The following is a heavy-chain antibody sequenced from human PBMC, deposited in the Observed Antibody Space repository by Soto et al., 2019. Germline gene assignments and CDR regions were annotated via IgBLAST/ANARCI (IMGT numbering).Heavy chain of an antibody. CDR2: ISSSSSYI. D-gene: IGHD5-12*01. Sequence: GGSLRLSCAASGFTFSSYSMNWVRQAPGKGLEWVSSISSSSSYIYYADSVKGRFTISRDNAKNSLYLQMNSLRAEDTAVYYCARGGVATPDFNYWGQGTQVTVSS. CDR3: ARGGVATPDFNY. CDR1: GFTFSSYS. V-gene: IGHV3-21*01. J-gene: IGHJ4*02.